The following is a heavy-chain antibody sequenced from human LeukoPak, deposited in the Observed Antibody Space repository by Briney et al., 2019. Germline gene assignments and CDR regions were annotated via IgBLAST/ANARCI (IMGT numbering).Heavy chain of an antibody. D-gene: IGHD1-1*01. CDR1: GFTFSSYG. V-gene: IGHV3-30*02. Sequence: GGTLRLSCAASGFTFSSYGMHWVRQAPGKGLEWVAFIRYDGSNKYYADSVKGRFTISRDNSKNTLYLQMNSLRAEDTAVYYCAKDKTPYNWNDAPFDYWGQGTLVTVSS. J-gene: IGHJ4*02. CDR3: AKDKTPYNWNDAPFDY. CDR2: IRYDGSNK.